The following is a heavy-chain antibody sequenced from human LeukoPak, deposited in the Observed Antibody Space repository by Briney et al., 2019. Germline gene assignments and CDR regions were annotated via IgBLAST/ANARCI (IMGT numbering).Heavy chain of an antibody. CDR1: GGSISSYY. D-gene: IGHD2-21*01. Sequence: SETLSLTCTVSGGSISSYYWSWIRQPPGKGLEWIGYIYYSGSTYYNPSLKSRVTISVDTSKNQFSLKLSSVTAADTAVYYCARVSYCGGDCYLGYEYFQHWGQGTLVTVSS. V-gene: IGHV4-30-4*08. CDR3: ARVSYCGGDCYLGYEYFQH. J-gene: IGHJ1*01. CDR2: IYYSGST.